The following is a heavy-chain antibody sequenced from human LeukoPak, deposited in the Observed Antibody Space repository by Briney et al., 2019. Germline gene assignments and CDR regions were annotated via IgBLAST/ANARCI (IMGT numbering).Heavy chain of an antibody. CDR2: MYYSGST. Sequence: SQTLSLTCTVSGGSISSGGYYWSWIRQHPGKGLEGIGCMYYSGSTYYNPSLKSRVTISVDTSKNQFSLKLASVTAADTAVYYCAREGYYDILTGYYHNWFDPWGQGTLVTVSS. CDR1: GGSISSGGYY. CDR3: AREGYYDILTGYYHNWFDP. D-gene: IGHD3-9*01. V-gene: IGHV4-31*03. J-gene: IGHJ5*02.